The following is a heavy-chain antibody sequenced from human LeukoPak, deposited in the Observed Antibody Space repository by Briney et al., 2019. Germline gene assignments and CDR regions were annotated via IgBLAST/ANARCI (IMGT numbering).Heavy chain of an antibody. CDR3: ARLTTVTPRTAFDI. D-gene: IGHD4-17*01. CDR2: IYTSGST. V-gene: IGHV4-61*02. CDR1: GGSISSGSYY. Sequence: SQTLSLTCTVSGGSISSGSYYWSWIRQPAGKGLEWIGRIYTSGSTNYNPSLKSRVTISVDTSKNQFSLKLSSVTAADTAVYYCARLTTVTPRTAFDIWGQGTLVTVSS. J-gene: IGHJ3*02.